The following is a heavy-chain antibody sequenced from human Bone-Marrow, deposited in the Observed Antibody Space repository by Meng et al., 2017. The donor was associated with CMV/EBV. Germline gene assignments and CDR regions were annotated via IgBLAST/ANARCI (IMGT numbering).Heavy chain of an antibody. V-gene: IGHV4-34*01. D-gene: IGHD2-2*01. Sequence: SETLSLTCAVYGGSFSGYYWSWIRQPPGKGLEWIGEINHSGNTNYNPSLKSRVTISVDTSKNQFSQKLNSMTAADTAVYYCARGPPLYCSSSSCWLDYWGRGTLVTVSS. J-gene: IGHJ4*02. CDR3: ARGPPLYCSSSSCWLDY. CDR2: INHSGNT. CDR1: GGSFSGYY.